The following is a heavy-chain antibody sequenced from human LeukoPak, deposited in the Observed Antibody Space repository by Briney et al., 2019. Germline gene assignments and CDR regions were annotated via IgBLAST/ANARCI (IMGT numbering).Heavy chain of an antibody. V-gene: IGHV3-30*02. J-gene: IGHJ3*02. D-gene: IGHD5-18*01. CDR2: IRYDGSNK. CDR3: ARDRWLVQLWLEGDAFDI. Sequence: QPGGSLRLSCAASGFTFSSYGMHWVRQAPGKGLEWVAFIRYDGSNKYYADSVKGRFTISRDNSKNTLYLQMNSLRAEDTAVYYCARDRWLVQLWLEGDAFDIWGQRTMVTVSS. CDR1: GFTFSSYG.